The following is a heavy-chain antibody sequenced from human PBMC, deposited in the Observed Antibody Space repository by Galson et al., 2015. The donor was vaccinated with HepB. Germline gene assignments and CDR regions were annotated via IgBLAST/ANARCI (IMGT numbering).Heavy chain of an antibody. D-gene: IGHD3-9*01. J-gene: IGHJ4*02. V-gene: IGHV3-23*01. CDR1: GFTFSTYA. CDR3: AKEGGDILTGYAKYYFEC. Sequence: SLRLSCAASGFTFSTYAMSWVRQAPGKGLEWVSAISGSGGSTFYADSVKGRFTISRDNSKNTLYLQMNSLRAEDTAVYYCAKEGGDILTGYAKYYFECWGQGNLVTVSS. CDR2: ISGSGGST.